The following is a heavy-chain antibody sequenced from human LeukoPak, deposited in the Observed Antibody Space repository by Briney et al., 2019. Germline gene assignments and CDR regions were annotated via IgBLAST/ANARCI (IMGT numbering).Heavy chain of an antibody. J-gene: IGHJ4*02. D-gene: IGHD6-19*01. Sequence: GGSLRLSCAASGFTLSTYAMTWVRQAPGKGLEWVSAISANGAGTYYADSMKGRFTISRDNSKNTLYLQMVSLRAEDTAVYYCATVWPYSSGWYYFDHWGQGTLVTVSS. CDR2: ISANGAGT. V-gene: IGHV3-23*01. CDR3: ATVWPYSSGWYYFDH. CDR1: GFTLSTYA.